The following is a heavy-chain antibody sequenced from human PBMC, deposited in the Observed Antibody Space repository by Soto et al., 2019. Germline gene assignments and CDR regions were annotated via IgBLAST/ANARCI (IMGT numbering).Heavy chain of an antibody. CDR2: ISSSSSYI. V-gene: IGHV3-21*01. J-gene: IGHJ4*02. Sequence: GGSLRLSCAASGFTFTNYALHWVRQAPGKGLEWVSSISSSSSYIYYADSVKGRFTISRDNAKNSLYLQMNSLGAEDTAVYYCARDAMTLRIAARPYYFDYWGQGTMVTVSS. D-gene: IGHD6-6*01. CDR1: GFTFTNYA. CDR3: ARDAMTLRIAARPYYFDY.